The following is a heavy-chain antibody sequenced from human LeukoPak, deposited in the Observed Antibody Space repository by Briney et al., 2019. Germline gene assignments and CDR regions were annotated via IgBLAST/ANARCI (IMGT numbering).Heavy chain of an antibody. CDR3: AKDSRSRNGIYDPFDI. CDR1: GFTFSSYA. V-gene: IGHV3-30*04. CDR2: ISYDGSNR. J-gene: IGHJ3*02. Sequence: PGRSLRLSCAASGFTFSSYAMHRVRQAPGKGLEWVAVISYDGSNRYYADSVKGRFTVSRDNSKNTLSLQMNSLRLEDTAVYFCAKDSRSRNGIYDPFDIWGQGTMVTVSS. D-gene: IGHD2-8*01.